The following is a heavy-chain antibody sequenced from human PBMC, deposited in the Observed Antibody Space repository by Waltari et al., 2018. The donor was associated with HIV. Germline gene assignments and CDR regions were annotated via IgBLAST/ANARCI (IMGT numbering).Heavy chain of an antibody. CDR2: SNSDGSIT. D-gene: IGHD5-18*01. J-gene: IGHJ1*01. V-gene: IGHV3-74*01. CDR3: AKGGTSGYTFGFGR. CDR1: GFTFSSYW. Sequence: EVQLVESGGGLVQPGGSLRLSCAASGFTFSSYWMHWVRQAPGKGLVWGSRSNSDGSITSHADSVKGRFTISRDNARNTLDLQMNSLGAEDTAMYYCAKGGTSGYTFGFGRWGQGTLVTVSS.